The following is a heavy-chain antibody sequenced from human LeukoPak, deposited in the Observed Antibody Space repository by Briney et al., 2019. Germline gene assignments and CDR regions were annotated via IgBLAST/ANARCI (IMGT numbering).Heavy chain of an antibody. CDR3: ARGAIGYCSSTSCYERKVSAFDI. CDR2: INWNGGST. Sequence: GGSLRLSCAASGFTFDDYGMSWVRQAPGKGLEWVSGINWNGGSTGYADSVKGRFTISRDNAKNSLYLQMNSLRAEDTALYYCARGAIGYCSSTSCYERKVSAFDIWGQGTMVTVSS. D-gene: IGHD2-2*01. J-gene: IGHJ3*02. V-gene: IGHV3-20*04. CDR1: GFTFDDYG.